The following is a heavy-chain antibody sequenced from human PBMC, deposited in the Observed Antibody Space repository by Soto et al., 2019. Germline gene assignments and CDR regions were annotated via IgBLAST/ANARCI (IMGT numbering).Heavy chain of an antibody. Sequence: NPSETLSLTCTVSGGSISSSSYYWGWFRQPPGKGLEWIGSIYYSGTTYYNPSLKSRVTMSVDTSKNQFSLKVTSLTAADTAVYYCASRDPGTSVDYWGQGTLVTVSS. CDR3: ASRDPGTSVDY. D-gene: IGHD1-7*01. J-gene: IGHJ4*02. V-gene: IGHV4-39*01. CDR1: GGSISSSSYY. CDR2: IYYSGTT.